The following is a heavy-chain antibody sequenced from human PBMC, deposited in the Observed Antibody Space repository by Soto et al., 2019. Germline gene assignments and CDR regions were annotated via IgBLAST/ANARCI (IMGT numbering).Heavy chain of an antibody. Sequence: EVQLLESGGGLVQPGGSLRLSCAASGFTFNNYPMTWVRKPPGRGLEWVSAISGGGDTTSYADSVKGRFTVSRDGSKNTLYLQMSSLRAEDTALYYCAKGRGGSGSLTPRVDFWGQGTLVTVSS. J-gene: IGHJ4*02. CDR1: GFTFNNYP. V-gene: IGHV3-23*01. CDR3: AKGRGGSGSLTPRVDF. CDR2: ISGGGDTT. D-gene: IGHD3-10*01.